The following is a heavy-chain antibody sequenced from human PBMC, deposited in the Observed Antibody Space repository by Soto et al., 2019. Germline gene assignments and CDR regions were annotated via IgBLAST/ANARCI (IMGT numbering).Heavy chain of an antibody. CDR3: ARGEGYCSSTSCLGMDV. Sequence: SETLSLTCTVSGGSINSGGYYWSWIRQHPGKGLEWIGYIYYSGSTYYNPSPKSRVTISVDTSKNQFSLKLSSVTAADTAVYYCARGEGYCSSTSCLGMDVWGQGTTVTVSS. J-gene: IGHJ6*02. CDR2: IYYSGST. V-gene: IGHV4-31*03. CDR1: GGSINSGGYY. D-gene: IGHD2-2*01.